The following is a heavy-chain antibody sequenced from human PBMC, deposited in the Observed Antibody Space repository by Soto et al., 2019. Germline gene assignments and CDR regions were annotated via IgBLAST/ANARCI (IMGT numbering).Heavy chain of an antibody. V-gene: IGHV5-51*01. CDR1: GYTFTNYW. CDR2: IFPGDSDT. J-gene: IGHJ4*02. D-gene: IGHD6-13*01. CDR3: AGGRGAGYSSTWYVFEH. Sequence: PGESLKISCKVSGYTFTNYWIGWVRQMPGKGLEWMGIIFPGDSDTRYSPSFQGQVTISVDKYINTAFLQWSSLRASDSAMYYCAGGRGAGYSSTWYVFEHWGQGTMVTVSS.